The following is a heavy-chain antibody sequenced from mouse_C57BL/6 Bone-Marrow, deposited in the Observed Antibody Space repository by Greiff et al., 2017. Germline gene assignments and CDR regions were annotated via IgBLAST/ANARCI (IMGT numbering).Heavy chain of an antibody. CDR3: ARWGYGSSYGWYFDV. CDR2: IYPRSGNT. Sequence: VQLQQSGAELARPGASVKLSCKASGYTFTSYGISWVKQRTGQGLEWIGEIYPRSGNTYYNEKFKGKATLTAAQSSSTAYREVRSLRSEDTAVYCCARWGYGSSYGWYFDVWGTGTTVTVSS. J-gene: IGHJ1*03. CDR1: GYTFTSYG. V-gene: IGHV1-81*01. D-gene: IGHD1-1*01.